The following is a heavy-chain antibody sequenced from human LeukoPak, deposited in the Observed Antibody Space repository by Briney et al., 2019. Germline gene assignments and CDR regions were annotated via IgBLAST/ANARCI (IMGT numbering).Heavy chain of an antibody. D-gene: IGHD5-18*01. V-gene: IGHV3-30*03. CDR1: GFTFSSYG. Sequence: GRSLRLSCAASGFTFSSYGMHWVRQAPGKGLEWVAVISYDGSNKYYADSVKGRFTISRDNSKNTLYLQMNSLRAEDTAVYYCARDGRGAYSYGLTLLDYYGMDVWGQGTTVTVSS. CDR2: ISYDGSNK. CDR3: ARDGRGAYSYGLTLLDYYGMDV. J-gene: IGHJ6*02.